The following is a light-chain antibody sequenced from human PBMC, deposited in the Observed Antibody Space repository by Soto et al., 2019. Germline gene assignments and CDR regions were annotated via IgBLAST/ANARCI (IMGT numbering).Light chain of an antibody. CDR2: DAS. J-gene: IGKJ3*01. CDR1: QDISNY. V-gene: IGKV1-33*01. Sequence: DIQMTQSPCSLSASVGDKVTITCQASQDISNYLNWYQQKPGKAPKLLIYDASNLETGVPSRFSGSGSGTDFTFTISSLQPEDIATYYCQQYDNLLSFTFGPGTKVDIK. CDR3: QQYDNLLSFT.